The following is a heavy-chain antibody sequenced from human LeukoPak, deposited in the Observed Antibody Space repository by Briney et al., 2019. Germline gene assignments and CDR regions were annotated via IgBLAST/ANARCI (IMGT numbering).Heavy chain of an antibody. CDR2: ISSSSSYI. CDR1: GFTFSSYS. Sequence: GGSLRLSCAASGFTFSSYSMNWVRQAPGKGLEWVSSISSSSSYIYYADSVKGRFTISRDNAKNSLYLQMNSLRAEDTAVYYCARATYGSGHYFDYWGQGTLVTVSS. D-gene: IGHD3-10*01. V-gene: IGHV3-21*01. CDR3: ARATYGSGHYFDY. J-gene: IGHJ4*02.